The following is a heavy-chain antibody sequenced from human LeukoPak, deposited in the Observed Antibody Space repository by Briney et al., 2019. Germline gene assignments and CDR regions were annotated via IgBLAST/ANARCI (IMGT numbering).Heavy chain of an antibody. Sequence: PSETLSLTRTVSGGSISSSSCYWGWIRQPPGKGLEWIGSIYYSGSTYYNPSLKSRATISVDTSKNQFSLKLSFVTAADTAVYYCARHVTRYSSSPGGFDYWGQGTLVTVSS. CDR2: IYYSGST. CDR1: GGSISSSSCY. D-gene: IGHD6-13*01. J-gene: IGHJ4*02. V-gene: IGHV4-39*01. CDR3: ARHVTRYSSSPGGFDY.